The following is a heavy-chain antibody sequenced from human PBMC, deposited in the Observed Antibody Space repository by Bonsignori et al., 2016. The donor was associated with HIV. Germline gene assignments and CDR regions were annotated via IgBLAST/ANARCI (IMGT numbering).Heavy chain of an antibody. CDR3: ARRSGSRRFDY. D-gene: IGHD6-25*01. CDR2: VNDSGNI. Sequence: QVQLQQWGAGLLKPSEPLSLTCGVNGGAFGNFYWTWIRQSPGKGLEWIAEVNDSGNINYNPSLRSRVNLSIDTSKRQISLMMNSMTAADAGVYYCARRSGSRRFDYWGQGTQVTVAS. J-gene: IGHJ4*02. V-gene: IGHV4-34*02. CDR1: GGAFGNFY.